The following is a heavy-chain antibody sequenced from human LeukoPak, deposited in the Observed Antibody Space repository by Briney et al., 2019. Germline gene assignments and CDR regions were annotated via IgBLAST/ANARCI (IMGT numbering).Heavy chain of an antibody. Sequence: SGRSLRLSCAASGFTFSSYAMHWVRQAPGKGLEWVAVISYDGSNKYYADSVKGRFTISRDNSKNTLYLQMNSLRAEDTALYYCAKAWTTVTTGAFDIWGQGTMVTVSS. J-gene: IGHJ3*02. V-gene: IGHV3-30-3*01. CDR1: GFTFSSYA. CDR3: AKAWTTVTTGAFDI. CDR2: ISYDGSNK. D-gene: IGHD4-17*01.